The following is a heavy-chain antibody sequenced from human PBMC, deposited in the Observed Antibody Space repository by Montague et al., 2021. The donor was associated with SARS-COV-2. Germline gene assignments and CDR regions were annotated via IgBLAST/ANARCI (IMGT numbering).Heavy chain of an antibody. CDR2: VHTSGNT. J-gene: IGHJ2*01. Sequence: TLSLTCTVSGGSIITGSYFWTWIRQPAGKGLEWIGRVHTSGNTNFNPSLKSRVTMSVDPSKNQFSLELASVTAADTAVYYCARRPKLGSGYWYFDLWGRGTLVAVSS. CDR3: ARRPKLGSGYWYFDL. D-gene: IGHD7-27*01. CDR1: GGSIITGSYF. V-gene: IGHV4-61*02.